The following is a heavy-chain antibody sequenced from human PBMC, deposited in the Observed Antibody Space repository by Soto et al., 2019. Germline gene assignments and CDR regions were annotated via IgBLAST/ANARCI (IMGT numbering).Heavy chain of an antibody. Sequence: PGGSLRLSCAASGFTFSSYAVSWVRQAPGKGPEWISSISGSGSTIYYADSVKGRFTISRDNSKNTLYLQMSSLRAEDTAVYYCAKVFYYYDSSGYYYFDYWGQGTPVTV. CDR2: ISGSGSTI. CDR1: GFTFSSYA. V-gene: IGHV3-23*01. J-gene: IGHJ4*02. D-gene: IGHD3-22*01. CDR3: AKVFYYYDSSGYYYFDY.